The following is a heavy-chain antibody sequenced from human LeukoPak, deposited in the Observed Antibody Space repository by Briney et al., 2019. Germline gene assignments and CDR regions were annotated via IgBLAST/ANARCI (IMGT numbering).Heavy chain of an antibody. CDR1: GFTFSSYG. CDR2: IWYDGSNK. Sequence: GGSLRLSCAASGFTFSSYGMHWVRQAPGKGLEWVAVIWYDGSNKYYADSVKGRFTISRDNSKNTLYLQMNSLRAEDTAVYYCARDVGSYSSSWYREHWGQGTLVTVSS. V-gene: IGHV3-33*01. J-gene: IGHJ1*01. CDR3: ARDVGSYSSSWYREH. D-gene: IGHD6-13*01.